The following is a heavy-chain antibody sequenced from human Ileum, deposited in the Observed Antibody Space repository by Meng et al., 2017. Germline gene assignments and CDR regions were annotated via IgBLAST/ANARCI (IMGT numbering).Heavy chain of an antibody. V-gene: IGHV4-4*02. D-gene: IGHD1-7*01. CDR3: ASLRYNWNYSADY. CDR2: SYHSGST. J-gene: IGHJ4*02. Sequence: VQVAESCRGLVKPSGTLSLTCAVSGGCISSRNWWSWVRQPPGKGLEWIGESYHSGSTNYNPSLKSRVTISVDKSKNQFSLKLSSVTAADTAVYYCASLRYNWNYSADYWGQGTLVTVSS. CDR1: GGCISSRNW.